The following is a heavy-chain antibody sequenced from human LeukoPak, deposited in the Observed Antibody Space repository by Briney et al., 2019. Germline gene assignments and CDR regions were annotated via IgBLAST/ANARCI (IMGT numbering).Heavy chain of an antibody. V-gene: IGHV4-59*08. CDR3: ATSPQYGGY. D-gene: IGHD4-23*01. Sequence: PSETLSLTCIVSGGSISGYYWTWIRQPPGKGLEWIGYIYYSGDTKYNPSLKSRVTISVDTSKNQFSLKLRSVTAADTAVYYCATSPQYGGYWGQGTLVTVSS. J-gene: IGHJ4*02. CDR2: IYYSGDT. CDR1: GGSISGYY.